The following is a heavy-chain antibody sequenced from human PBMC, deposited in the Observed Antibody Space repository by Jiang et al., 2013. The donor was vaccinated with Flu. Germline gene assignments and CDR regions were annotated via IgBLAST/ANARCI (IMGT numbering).Heavy chain of an antibody. Sequence: SCKGSGYSFTSYWIGWVRQSARERPGVGWGSSILVTLIPDTSPSFQGQVTISADKSISTAYLQWSSLKASDTAMYYCARLQLLGTGWFDPWGQGTLVIVSS. J-gene: IGHJ5*02. V-gene: IGHV5-51*01. CDR3: ARLQLLGTGWFDP. D-gene: IGHD6-19*01. CDR1: GYSFTSYW. CDR2: SILVTLIP.